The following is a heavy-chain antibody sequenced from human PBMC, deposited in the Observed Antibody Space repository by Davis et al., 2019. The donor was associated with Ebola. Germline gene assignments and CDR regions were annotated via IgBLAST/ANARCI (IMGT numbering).Heavy chain of an antibody. CDR1: GFTFSSYA. D-gene: IGHD3-9*01. CDR3: AKEKGPGYYKPYYFDS. Sequence: GESLKISCAASGFTFSSYAMHWVRQAPGKGLEWVAVISYDGSNKYYADSVKGRFTISRDNSKNTVFLQMNSLRAEDTALYYCAKEKGPGYYKPYYFDSWGQGTLVAVSS. CDR2: ISYDGSNK. V-gene: IGHV3-30-3*01. J-gene: IGHJ4*02.